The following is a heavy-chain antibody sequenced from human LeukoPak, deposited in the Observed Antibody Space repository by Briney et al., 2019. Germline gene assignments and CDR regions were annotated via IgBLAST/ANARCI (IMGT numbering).Heavy chain of an antibody. V-gene: IGHV4-34*01. CDR3: ASSPDWNDGDVDY. D-gene: IGHD1-1*01. Sequence: SETLSLTCAVYGGSFSGFYWSWIRQPPGKGPEWIGEINHSGSTNYNPSLKSRVTISVDKSKNQFSLKLSSVTAADTAVYYCASSPDWNDGDVDYWGQGTLVTVSS. CDR1: GGSFSGFY. CDR2: INHSGST. J-gene: IGHJ4*02.